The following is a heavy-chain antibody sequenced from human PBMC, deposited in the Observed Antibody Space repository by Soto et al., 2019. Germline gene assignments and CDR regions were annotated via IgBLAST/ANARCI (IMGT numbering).Heavy chain of an antibody. J-gene: IGHJ4*02. CDR3: ARGYYDSSGYYYVIPDY. D-gene: IGHD3-22*01. CDR1: GYTFTSYY. CDR2: INLSGGST. V-gene: IGHV1-46*03. Sequence: ASVKVSCKASGYTFTSYYMHWVRQAPGQGLEWMGIINLSGGSTSYAQKFQGRVTMTRDTSTSTVYMELSSLRSEDTAVYYCARGYYDSSGYYYVIPDYWGQGTLVTVSS.